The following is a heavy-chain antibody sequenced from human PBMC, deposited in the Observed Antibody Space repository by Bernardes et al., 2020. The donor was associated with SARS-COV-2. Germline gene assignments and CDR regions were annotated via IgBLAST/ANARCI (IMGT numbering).Heavy chain of an antibody. CDR2: ISYEGSIQ. CDR1: GFTFNNFG. J-gene: IGHJ6*02. Sequence: GGSLRLSCEASGFTFNNFGMHWVRQAPGKGLEWVAVISYEGSIQHYADSVEGRFTISKDNSKNTVYLEMNSLRPEDTAVYYCAKVQAILWIRPYQSAMDVWGQGTTVAVSS. D-gene: IGHD5-18*01. CDR3: AKVQAILWIRPYQSAMDV. V-gene: IGHV3-30*18.